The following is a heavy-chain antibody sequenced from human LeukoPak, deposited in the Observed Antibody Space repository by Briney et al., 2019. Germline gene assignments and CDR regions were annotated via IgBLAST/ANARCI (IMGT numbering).Heavy chain of an antibody. CDR2: INPNSGGT. J-gene: IGHJ6*03. D-gene: IGHD3-16*01. Sequence: EASVKVSCKASGYTFTGYYMHWVRQAPGQGLEWMGWINPNSGGTNYAQKFQGRVTMTRDTSISTAYMELSRLRSDDTAVYYCARRGDAYYYYYMDVWGKGTTVTISS. V-gene: IGHV1-2*02. CDR3: ARRGDAYYYYYMDV. CDR1: GYTFTGYY.